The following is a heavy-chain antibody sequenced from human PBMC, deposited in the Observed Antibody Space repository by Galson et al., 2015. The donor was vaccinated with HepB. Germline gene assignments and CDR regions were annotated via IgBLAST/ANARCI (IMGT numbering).Heavy chain of an antibody. CDR3: AKGRPERPPEHRGYDLPDY. J-gene: IGHJ4*02. CDR1: GFTFSSYA. CDR2: IGVNDGSI. V-gene: IGHV3-23*01. D-gene: IGHD5-12*01. Sequence: SLRLSCAASGFTFSSYAMNWVRQAPGKGLEWASGIGVNDGSIYYANSVKGRFTISRDNSKNTLYLQVNGLRVEDTAIYYCAKGRPERPPEHRGYDLPDYWGQGTLVTVSS.